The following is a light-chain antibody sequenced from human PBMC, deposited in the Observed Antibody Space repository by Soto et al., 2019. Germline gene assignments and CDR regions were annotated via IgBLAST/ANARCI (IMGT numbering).Light chain of an antibody. J-gene: IGKJ1*01. CDR1: QGISTD. Sequence: DIQLTQSPSFLSASVGDRVTITCRASQGISTDLAWDKQEPGKAPKLLVYAASTLQSGVPSRFGGSESRTESTLTISSLQPEDFATYYCEHLNGYPRTFGEGTNAEIK. CDR3: EHLNGYPRT. V-gene: IGKV1-9*01. CDR2: AAS.